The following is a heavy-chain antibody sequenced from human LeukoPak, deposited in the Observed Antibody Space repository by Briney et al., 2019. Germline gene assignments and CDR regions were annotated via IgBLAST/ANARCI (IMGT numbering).Heavy chain of an antibody. Sequence: SETLSLTCTVSGGSISSYYWSWIRQPPGKGLEWIGYIYYSGSTDYNPSLKSRVTISVDTSKNQFSLKLSPVTAADTAMYYCARDRRYSSGWYKGQGWYFDLWGRGTLVTVSS. CDR2: IYYSGST. D-gene: IGHD6-19*01. CDR1: GGSISSYY. CDR3: ARDRRYSSGWYKGQGWYFDL. J-gene: IGHJ2*01. V-gene: IGHV4-59*01.